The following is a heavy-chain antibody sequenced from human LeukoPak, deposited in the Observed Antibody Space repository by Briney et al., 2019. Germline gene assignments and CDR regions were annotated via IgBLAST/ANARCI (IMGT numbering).Heavy chain of an antibody. Sequence: PSETLSLTCTVSGGSIRSYYWSWIRQPPGKGLEWIGYMYYSGSTNYNPSLKSRVTISVDTSKNQFSLKLSSVTAADTAVYYCARGLSGYSYAGVGYWGQGTLVTVSS. CDR2: MYYSGST. V-gene: IGHV4-59*01. J-gene: IGHJ4*02. D-gene: IGHD5-18*01. CDR3: ARGLSGYSYAGVGY. CDR1: GGSIRSYY.